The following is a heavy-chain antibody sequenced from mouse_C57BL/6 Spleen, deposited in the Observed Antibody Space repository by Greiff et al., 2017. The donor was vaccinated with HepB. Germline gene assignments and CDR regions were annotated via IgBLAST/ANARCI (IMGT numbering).Heavy chain of an antibody. D-gene: IGHD1-1*01. Sequence: VQLQQPGAELVRPGTSVKLSCKASGYTFTSYWMHWVKQRPGQGLEWIGVIDPSDSYTNYNQKFKGKATLTVDTSSSTAYMQLSSLTSEDSAVYYCASRGYGGAMDYWGQGTSVTVSS. V-gene: IGHV1-59*01. CDR2: IDPSDSYT. CDR3: ASRGYGGAMDY. CDR1: GYTFTSYW. J-gene: IGHJ4*01.